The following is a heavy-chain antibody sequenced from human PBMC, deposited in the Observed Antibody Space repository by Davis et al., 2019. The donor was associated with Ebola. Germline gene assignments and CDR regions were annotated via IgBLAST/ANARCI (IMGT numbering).Heavy chain of an antibody. CDR3: ARALGGNAVNYGMDV. CDR2: TFSGGGT. V-gene: IGHV3-23*01. J-gene: IGHJ6*02. CDR1: GFTFGDYA. Sequence: GESLKISCTASGFTFGDYAMSWVRQAPGKGLEWVSLTFSGGGTNYADSVKGRFTISRDTPKNMVFLQMNSLRDDDTADYYCARALGGNAVNYGMDVWGQGTTVTVSS. D-gene: IGHD4-23*01.